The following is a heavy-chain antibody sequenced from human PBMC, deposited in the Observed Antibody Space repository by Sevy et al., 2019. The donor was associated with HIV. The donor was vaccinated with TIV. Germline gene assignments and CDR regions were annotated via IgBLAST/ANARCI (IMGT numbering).Heavy chain of an antibody. CDR3: ASRLGFGELGGGYFDY. CDR2: IYHSGSI. Sequence: SETLSLTCAVSGGSINSNNWWSWVRQPPGKGLEWIGEIYHSGSINYNPSLKSRVTISVDKSKKQFSLKVNSVTAADRAVYYCASRLGFGELGGGYFDYWGQGTLVTVSS. D-gene: IGHD3-10*01. V-gene: IGHV4-4*02. J-gene: IGHJ4*02. CDR1: GGSINSNNW.